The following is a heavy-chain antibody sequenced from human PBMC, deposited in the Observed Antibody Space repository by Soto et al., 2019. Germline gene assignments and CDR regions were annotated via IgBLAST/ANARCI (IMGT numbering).Heavy chain of an antibody. CDR3: ARDLLHYDCWSGYSPDFYYGMDV. J-gene: IGHJ6*02. CDR2: ISDRRGTV. V-gene: IGHV3-48*03. D-gene: IGHD3-3*01. Sequence: MKWVRQAAGEGRGWVWYISDRRGTVYYADSVKGRFTVSRDNAQNSVYLQMNSLRPEDTAAYYCARDLLHYDCWSGYSPDFYYGMDVLGPGTTVTVSS.